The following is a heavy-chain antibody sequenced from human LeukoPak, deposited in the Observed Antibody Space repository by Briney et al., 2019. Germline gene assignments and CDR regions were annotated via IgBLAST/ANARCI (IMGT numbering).Heavy chain of an antibody. CDR2: IYYTGST. V-gene: IGHV4-59*04. CDR1: GGSISSYY. D-gene: IGHD3-10*01. Sequence: PSETLSLTCTVSGGSISSYYWSWIRQPPGKGLEWIGNIYYTGSTYYNPSLKSRLTISVDTSKNQFSLKLSSVTAADTAMYYCARARHGSGTYRYYFDYWGQGTLATVSS. CDR3: ARARHGSGTYRYYFDY. J-gene: IGHJ4*02.